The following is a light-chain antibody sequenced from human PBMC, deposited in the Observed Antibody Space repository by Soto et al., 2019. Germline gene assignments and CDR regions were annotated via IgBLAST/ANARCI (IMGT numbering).Light chain of an antibody. CDR1: TIGSKS. Sequence: SYELTQPPSVPVAPGQTARITCGGKTIGSKSVHWYQQKPAQAPVLVVYDDSDRPPGIPERFTGSSSGNTVALTIIRVEAGDEADYFCQVWDTSSDQWVFGGGTKLTVL. V-gene: IGLV3-21*02. CDR3: QVWDTSSDQWV. CDR2: DDS. J-gene: IGLJ3*02.